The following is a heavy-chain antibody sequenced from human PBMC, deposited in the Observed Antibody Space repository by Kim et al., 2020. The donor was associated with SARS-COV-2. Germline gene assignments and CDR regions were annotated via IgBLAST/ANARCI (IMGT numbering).Heavy chain of an antibody. D-gene: IGHD6-19*01. J-gene: IGHJ4*02. V-gene: IGHV1-46*01. CDR1: GYTFTSYY. CDR3: ARDLWGIAVAESYFDY. CDR2: INPSGGST. Sequence: ASVKVSCKASGYTFTSYYMHWVRQAPGQGLEWMGIINPSGGSTSYAQKFQGRVTMTRDTSTSTVYMELSSLRSEDTAVYYCARDLWGIAVAESYFDYWGQGTLVTVSS.